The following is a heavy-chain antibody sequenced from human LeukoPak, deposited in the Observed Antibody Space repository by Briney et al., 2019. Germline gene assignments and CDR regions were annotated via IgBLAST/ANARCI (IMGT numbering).Heavy chain of an antibody. CDR2: ISSSSSYI. V-gene: IGHV3-21*01. D-gene: IGHD3-22*01. CDR1: GFTFSSYS. J-gene: IGHJ4*02. Sequence: PGGSLRLSCAASGFTFSSYSMNWVRQAPGQGLEWVSSISSSSSYIYYADSVKGRFTISRDNAKNSLYLQMNSLRAEDTAVYYCARDVYYHDSSGYYYSHYFDYWGQGTLVTVSS. CDR3: ARDVYYHDSSGYYYSHYFDY.